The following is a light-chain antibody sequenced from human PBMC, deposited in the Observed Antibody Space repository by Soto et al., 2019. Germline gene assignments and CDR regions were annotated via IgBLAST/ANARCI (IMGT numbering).Light chain of an antibody. CDR3: QQYSNWPPIN. J-gene: IGKJ5*01. CDR2: CAS. CDR1: QGVSSS. V-gene: IGKV3-15*01. Sequence: IVMTQSPATLSVSPRQSDTLSCSASQGVSSSIAWYQQQPGQAPRLLIYCASTRATSIPARFSGSGSGTEFTLTISSLQSEDFAVYYCQQYSNWPPINFGQGTRLEIK.